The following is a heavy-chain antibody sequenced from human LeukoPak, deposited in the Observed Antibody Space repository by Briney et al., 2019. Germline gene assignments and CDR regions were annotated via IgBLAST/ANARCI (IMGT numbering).Heavy chain of an antibody. Sequence: SGGSLRLSCAASVFTFENYAMHWVRQAPGKGLEWVSGISWNSGSIGYADSVKGRFTISRDNAKNSLYLQMNGLRAEDMALYYWAKSPGGLTGEGFDYWGQGTLVTVSS. J-gene: IGHJ4*02. CDR1: VFTFENYA. CDR2: ISWNSGSI. V-gene: IGHV3-9*03. CDR3: AKSPGGLTGEGFDY. D-gene: IGHD3-16*01.